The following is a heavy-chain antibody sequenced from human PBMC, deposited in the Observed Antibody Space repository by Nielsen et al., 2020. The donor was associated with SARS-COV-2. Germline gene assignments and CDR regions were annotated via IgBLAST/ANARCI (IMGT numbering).Heavy chain of an antibody. CDR2: IIPILGIA. CDR1: GGTFSSYA. D-gene: IGHD1-26*01. Sequence: SVKVFCKASGGTFSSYAISWVRQAPGQGLEWMGRIIPILGIANYAQKFQGRVTITADKSTSTAYMELSSLRSEDTAVYYCARDGLEWELSSRNAEYFQHWGQGTLVTVSS. CDR3: ARDGLEWELSSRNAEYFQH. J-gene: IGHJ1*01. V-gene: IGHV1-69*04.